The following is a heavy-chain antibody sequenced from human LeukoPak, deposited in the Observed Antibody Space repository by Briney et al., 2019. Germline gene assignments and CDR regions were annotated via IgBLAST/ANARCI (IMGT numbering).Heavy chain of an antibody. V-gene: IGHV4-38-2*01. Sequence: PSETLSLTCAVSSYSISSGYYWGWIRQPPRKGREWIGTIYHSGSTYYNPSLKSRVTISVDTSKNQFSLKLSSVTAADTAVYYCARQDIVLMVYAPGGFDPWGQGTLVTVSS. D-gene: IGHD2-8*01. CDR2: IYHSGST. J-gene: IGHJ5*02. CDR1: SYSISSGYY. CDR3: ARQDIVLMVYAPGGFDP.